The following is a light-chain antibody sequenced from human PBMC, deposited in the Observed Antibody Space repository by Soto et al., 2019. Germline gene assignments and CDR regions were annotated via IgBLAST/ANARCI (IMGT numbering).Light chain of an antibody. J-gene: IGLJ2*01. CDR3: QSYDSSLSGV. CDR2: TNT. V-gene: IGLV1-40*01. Sequence: QSVLTQPPSVSGAPGQRVTISCNGSSSNIGAGYDVHWYQQLPGTAPKLLIYTNTNRPSGVPDRFSGSRSGTSASLAITGLQAEDEADYYCQSYDSSLSGVFGGGTKLTVL. CDR1: SSNIGAGYD.